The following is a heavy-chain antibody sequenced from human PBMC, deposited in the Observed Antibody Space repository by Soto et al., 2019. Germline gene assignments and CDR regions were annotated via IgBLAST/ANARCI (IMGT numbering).Heavy chain of an antibody. V-gene: IGHV3-33*01. CDR2: MWYDGSKE. Sequence: QVQLVESGGGVVQPGGSLRLSCAASGFIFSDYVMHWVRQAPGKGLEWVAVMWYDGSKEYYVDSVKGRFTISSDHSKNTLFLQMNSLRAEDTAVYYCARGRTDFGYWGQGTLVTVSS. CDR1: GFIFSDYV. J-gene: IGHJ4*02. CDR3: ARGRTDFGY.